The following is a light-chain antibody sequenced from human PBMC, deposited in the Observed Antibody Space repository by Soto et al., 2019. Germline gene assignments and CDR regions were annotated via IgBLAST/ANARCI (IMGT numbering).Light chain of an antibody. CDR1: QSVSRSY. V-gene: IGKV3-20*01. CDR3: QHYGDSSYT. J-gene: IGKJ2*01. CDR2: GAS. Sequence: EIVLTQSPGTLSLSPGERATLSCRASQSVSRSYLAWYQQKPGQAPRLLIYGASSRATDIPDRFTGSGSGTDFTLTISRLEPADFAVYSCQHYGDSSYTFGQGTKLEIK.